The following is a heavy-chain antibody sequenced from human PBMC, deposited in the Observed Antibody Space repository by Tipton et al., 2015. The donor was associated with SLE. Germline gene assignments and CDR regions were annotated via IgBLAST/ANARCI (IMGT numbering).Heavy chain of an antibody. CDR3: ARDDDTSSHYSRFDY. CDR2: FWSDGVNK. Sequence: SLRLSCAASGFTFSNYGMQWVRQAPGKGLEWVAVFWSDGVNKYYADSVKGRFTISRDNSKNTIYLKMDSLRAEDTAVYYCARDDDTSSHYSRFDYWGQGTLVTVSS. J-gene: IGHJ4*02. D-gene: IGHD3-22*01. V-gene: IGHV3-33*01. CDR1: GFTFSNYG.